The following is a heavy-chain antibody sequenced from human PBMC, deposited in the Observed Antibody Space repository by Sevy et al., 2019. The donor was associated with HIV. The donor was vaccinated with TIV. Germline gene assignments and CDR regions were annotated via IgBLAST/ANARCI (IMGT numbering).Heavy chain of an antibody. D-gene: IGHD6-19*01. J-gene: IGHJ4*02. V-gene: IGHV3-7*01. CDR3: VRAIQSDGSF. CDR2: IRQDASEI. Sequence: GGSLRLSCVASGFNLENFWMNWVRQAPGKGLEWVANIRQDASEIYYVASVKGRFTISRDNARNLVYLQMNSLRVEDTALYYCVRAIQSDGSFWGQGALVTVSS. CDR1: GFNLENFW.